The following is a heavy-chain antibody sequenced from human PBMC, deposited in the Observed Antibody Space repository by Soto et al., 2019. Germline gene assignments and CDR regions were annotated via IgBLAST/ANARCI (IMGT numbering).Heavy chain of an antibody. D-gene: IGHD1-7*01. CDR3: ARDGLGTGTTAVMDV. J-gene: IGHJ6*02. V-gene: IGHV3-53*01. Sequence: PGGSLRLSCAASGFTVSSNYMSWVRQAPRKGLEWVSVIYSGGSTYYADSVKGRFTISRDNSKNTLYLQMNSLRAEYTALYYCARDGLGTGTTAVMDVWGQGTTVTVSS. CDR2: IYSGGST. CDR1: GFTVSSNY.